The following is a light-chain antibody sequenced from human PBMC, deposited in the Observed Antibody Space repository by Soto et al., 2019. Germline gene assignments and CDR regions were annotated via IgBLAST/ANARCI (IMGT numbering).Light chain of an antibody. Sequence: EIVLTQSPGTPSVSPGERATLSCRASQSVTSSSLAWYQQKPGQAPRLLIYGASSRATGTPDRFSGSGSGTDFTLTISRLDPEDFAVYYCQQYGSSQTFGQGTKVDIK. CDR2: GAS. CDR1: QSVTSSS. V-gene: IGKV3-20*01. J-gene: IGKJ1*01. CDR3: QQYGSSQT.